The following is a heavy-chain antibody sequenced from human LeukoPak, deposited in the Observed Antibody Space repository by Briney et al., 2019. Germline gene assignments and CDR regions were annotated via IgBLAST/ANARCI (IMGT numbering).Heavy chain of an antibody. Sequence: PGGSLRLSCAASGFTFSSYAMHWVRQAPGKGLEWVAVISYDGSNKYYADSVKGRFTISRDNSKNTLYLQMNSLGAEDTAVYYCARRGSSGWYPTDYWGQGTLVTVSS. J-gene: IGHJ4*02. CDR2: ISYDGSNK. CDR3: ARRGSSGWYPTDY. CDR1: GFTFSSYA. V-gene: IGHV3-30-3*01. D-gene: IGHD6-19*01.